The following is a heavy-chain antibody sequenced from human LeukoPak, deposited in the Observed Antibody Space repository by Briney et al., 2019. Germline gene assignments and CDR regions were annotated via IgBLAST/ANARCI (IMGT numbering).Heavy chain of an antibody. CDR3: ARCVAFDP. V-gene: IGHV4-34*01. J-gene: IGHJ5*02. CDR1: GGFFRGYY. Sequence: KASETLSLTCAVYGGFFRGYYWSWLRQPPGKGLEWIGEINHSGRTNYHPSSKIRVPIVVETSKTQYSLKLSSVPAADTAVYYCARCVAFDPWGQGTLVTVSS. CDR2: INHSGRT.